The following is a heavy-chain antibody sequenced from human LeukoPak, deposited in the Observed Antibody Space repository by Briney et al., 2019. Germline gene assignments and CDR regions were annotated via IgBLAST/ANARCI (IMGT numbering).Heavy chain of an antibody. D-gene: IGHD2-21*01. Sequence: SETLSLTCTVSGGSISSYYWSWIRQPPGKGLEWIGYIYYSGSTNYNPSLKSRVTISVDTSKNQFSLKLSSVTAADTAVYYCARDRERMWLDYWGQGTLVTVSS. CDR2: IYYSGST. CDR1: GGSISSYY. V-gene: IGHV4-59*01. CDR3: ARDRERMWLDY. J-gene: IGHJ4*02.